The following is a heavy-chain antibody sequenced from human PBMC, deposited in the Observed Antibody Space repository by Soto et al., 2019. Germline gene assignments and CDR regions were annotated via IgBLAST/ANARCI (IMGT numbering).Heavy chain of an antibody. Sequence: QVQLVQSGAEVKKPGSSVKVSCKASGGIFSSYAISWLRQAPGQGLEWMGAVIPILGQAYYAQDLQDRVSITADESTRTTYMALSSLRSEATAVYFCARVGGIGAPPGTDYWGQGTLVTVSS. V-gene: IGHV1-69*01. CDR2: VIPILGQA. CDR3: ARVGGIGAPPGTDY. D-gene: IGHD6-6*01. J-gene: IGHJ4*02. CDR1: GGIFSSYA.